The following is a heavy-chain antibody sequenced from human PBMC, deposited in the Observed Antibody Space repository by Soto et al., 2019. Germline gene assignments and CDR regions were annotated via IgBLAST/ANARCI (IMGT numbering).Heavy chain of an antibody. D-gene: IGHD3-9*01. J-gene: IGHJ3*02. CDR3: ASMYYDILTGPGLDAFDI. CDR1: GGSFSGYY. V-gene: IGHV4-34*01. Sequence: QVQLQQWGAGLLKPSETLSLTCAVYGGSFSGYYWSWIRQPPGKGLEWIGEINHSGSTNYNPSLKSRVTISVDTSKNQFSLKLSSVTAADTAVYYCASMYYDILTGPGLDAFDIWGQGTMVTVPS. CDR2: INHSGST.